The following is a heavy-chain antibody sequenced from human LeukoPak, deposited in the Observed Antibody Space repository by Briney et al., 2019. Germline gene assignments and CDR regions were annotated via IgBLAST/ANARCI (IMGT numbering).Heavy chain of an antibody. J-gene: IGHJ6*03. CDR1: GYTFTSYV. CDR2: INTNTGNP. D-gene: IGHD3-3*01. V-gene: IGHV7-4-1*02. Sequence: ASVKVSCKASGYTFTSYVMNWVRQAPGQGLEWMGWINTNTGNPTYAQGFTGRFVFSLDTSVSTAYLQISSLKAEDTAVYYCARGRPPREPYYDFWSGYTGSSYYYYYYMDVWGKGTTVTVSS. CDR3: ARGRPPREPYYDFWSGYTGSSYYYYYYMDV.